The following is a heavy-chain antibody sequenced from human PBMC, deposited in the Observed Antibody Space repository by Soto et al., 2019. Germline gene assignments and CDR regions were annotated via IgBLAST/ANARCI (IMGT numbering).Heavy chain of an antibody. V-gene: IGHV3-30*03. CDR2: ISYDGSNK. D-gene: IGHD5-12*01. CDR3: ASPDVDPGFDY. Sequence: QVQLVESGGGVVQPGRSLRLSCAASGFTFSSYGMHWVRQAPDKGLEWVAVISYDGSNKYYADSVKGRFTISRDNSKNTLYLQMNSLRAEDTAVYYCASPDVDPGFDYWGQGTLVTVSS. J-gene: IGHJ4*02. CDR1: GFTFSSYG.